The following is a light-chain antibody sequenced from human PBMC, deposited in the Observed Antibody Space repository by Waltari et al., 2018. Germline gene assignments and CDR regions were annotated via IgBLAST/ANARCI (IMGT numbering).Light chain of an antibody. Sequence: DIQMTQSPSSLSASVGDRVTTTCRASQSISSYLNWYQQKPGIAPKLLIYAASSLRSGVPSRFSGSGSGREFTLIISSLQPEDFATYSCQQSYSHTRTFGQGTKVEIK. CDR2: AAS. CDR3: QQSYSHTRT. J-gene: IGKJ1*01. V-gene: IGKV1-39*01. CDR1: QSISSY.